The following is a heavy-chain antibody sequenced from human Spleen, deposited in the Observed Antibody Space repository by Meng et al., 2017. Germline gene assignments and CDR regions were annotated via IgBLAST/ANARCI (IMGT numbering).Heavy chain of an antibody. J-gene: IGHJ2*01. Sequence: QVQRQPGGAGLLKPSETLSLTCVVSGGSFSDYYWSWIRQPPGKGLEWIGEINHSGSTNYNPSLESRATISVDTSQNNLSLKLSSVTAADTAVYYCVFDSSGDWYFDLWGRGTLVTVSS. D-gene: IGHD3-22*01. CDR3: VFDSSGDWYFDL. CDR2: INHSGST. CDR1: GGSFSDYY. V-gene: IGHV4-34*01.